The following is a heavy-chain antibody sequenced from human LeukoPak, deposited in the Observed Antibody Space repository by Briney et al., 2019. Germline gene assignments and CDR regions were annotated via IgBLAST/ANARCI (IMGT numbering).Heavy chain of an antibody. J-gene: IGHJ4*02. D-gene: IGHD4-17*01. CDR3: AKDQGNYGTFGDY. V-gene: IGHV3-33*06. Sequence: GGSLRLSCAASGFTFSSYGMHWGRPAPGEGLGGVAVIWYEGSNKYYADSVKGRFTISRGNSKNTLYLQMNSLRAEDTAVYYCAKDQGNYGTFGDYWGQGTLVTVSS. CDR2: IWYEGSNK. CDR1: GFTFSSYG.